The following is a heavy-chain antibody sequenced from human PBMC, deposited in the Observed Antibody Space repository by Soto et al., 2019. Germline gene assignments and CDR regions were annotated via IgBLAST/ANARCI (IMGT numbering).Heavy chain of an antibody. D-gene: IGHD6-13*01. Sequence: PSETLSLTCTVSGYSISSYYWSWFRQPPGKGLEWIGSIYHSGSTYYNPSIKSRVTISVDTSKNQFSLKLSSVTAADTAVYYCARTGISAALYYFDYWGQGTLVTVSS. CDR1: GYSISSYY. J-gene: IGHJ4*02. CDR3: ARTGISAALYYFDY. CDR2: IYHSGST. V-gene: IGHV4-38-2*02.